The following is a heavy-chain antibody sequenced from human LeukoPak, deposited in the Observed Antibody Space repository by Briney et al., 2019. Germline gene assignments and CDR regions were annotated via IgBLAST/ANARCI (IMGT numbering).Heavy chain of an antibody. Sequence: PGESLRISCKGSGDSFTSYWISWVRQMPGKGLEWMGIIFPGDSDTRYSPSFQGQVTISADKSISTAYLQWRSLKASDTAMYYCARRVSSNWFLDYWGQGTLVTVSS. CDR2: IFPGDSDT. J-gene: IGHJ4*02. D-gene: IGHD6-13*01. V-gene: IGHV5-51*01. CDR3: ARRVSSNWFLDY. CDR1: GDSFTSYW.